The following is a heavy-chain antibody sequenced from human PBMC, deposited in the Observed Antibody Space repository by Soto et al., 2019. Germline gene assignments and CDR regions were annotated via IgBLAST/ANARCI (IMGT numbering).Heavy chain of an antibody. J-gene: IGHJ6*02. D-gene: IGHD2-21*02. CDR1: GGPIRSGDSS. CDR3: ARVCGGDCHYGMDV. CDR2: IYYRGST. Sequence: SDTLSLTCTVSGGPIRSGDSSWRWLRQPPGKGLEGIGYIYYRGSTYYHPSLKSRVTISVDTSKNQFSLKLSSVTAADTAVYYCARVCGGDCHYGMDVWGQGTTVTVS. V-gene: IGHV4-30-4*02.